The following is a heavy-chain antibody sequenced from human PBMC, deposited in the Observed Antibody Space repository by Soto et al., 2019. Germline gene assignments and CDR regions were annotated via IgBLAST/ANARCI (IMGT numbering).Heavy chain of an antibody. Sequence: PSETLSLTCTVSGGSISSGGYYWSWIRQHPGKGLEWIGYIYYSGSTYYNPSLKSRVTISVDTSKDQFSLKLSSVTAADTAVYYCARTLSIAARRPVCSHNNWFDPWGQGTLVTVSS. CDR3: ARTLSIAARRPVCSHNNWFDP. D-gene: IGHD6-6*01. CDR1: GGSISSGGYY. CDR2: IYYSGST. J-gene: IGHJ5*02. V-gene: IGHV4-31*03.